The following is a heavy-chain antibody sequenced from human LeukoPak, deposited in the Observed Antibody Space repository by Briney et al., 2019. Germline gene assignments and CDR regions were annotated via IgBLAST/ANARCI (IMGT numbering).Heavy chain of an antibody. J-gene: IGHJ5*02. Sequence: SETLSLTCAVYGWSFNDYYWNWIRQPPGKGLEWVGEINARGDTNFNPSLKRRVTISVDTSKSQFSLTLTSMIAADTAVYYCARGQVPAARGYNWFDPWGQGTLVTVSS. CDR2: INARGDT. CDR3: ARGQVPAARGYNWFDP. V-gene: IGHV4-34*01. D-gene: IGHD2-2*01. CDR1: GWSFNDYY.